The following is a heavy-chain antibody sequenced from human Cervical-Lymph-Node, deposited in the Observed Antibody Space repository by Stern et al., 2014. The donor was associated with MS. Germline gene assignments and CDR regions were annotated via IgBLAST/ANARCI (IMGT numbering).Heavy chain of an antibody. CDR1: GFSFSAYW. Sequence: EVQLVVSGGGLAQPGGALRLSCAPSGFSFSAYWMTWVRQAPGMGLQWVASIKQDGSETYYVDSVKGRFPVSRYKAKNLQSLKMTALSAEDTAVYYWSRVWGSVNCHNPYYYYGMDVRGQGTTVTVSS. CDR2: IKQDGSET. CDR3: SRVWGSVNCHNPYYYYGMDV. V-gene: IGHV3-7*01. J-gene: IGHJ6*02. D-gene: IGHD3-16*01.